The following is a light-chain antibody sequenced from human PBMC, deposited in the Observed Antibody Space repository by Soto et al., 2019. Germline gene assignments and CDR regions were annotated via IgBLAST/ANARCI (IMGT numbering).Light chain of an antibody. CDR1: QSISSW. V-gene: IGKV1-5*01. Sequence: DIQMTQSPSTLSASVADRVSITCRDSQSISSWLAWYQQKPGKAPKLLIYDASSLESGVPSRFSGSGSGTEFTLTISSLQPDDFATYYCQQYNSYSITFGQGTRLEIK. CDR3: QQYNSYSIT. CDR2: DAS. J-gene: IGKJ5*01.